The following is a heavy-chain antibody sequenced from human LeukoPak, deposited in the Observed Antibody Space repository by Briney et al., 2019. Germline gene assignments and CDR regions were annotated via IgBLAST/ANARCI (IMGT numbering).Heavy chain of an antibody. J-gene: IGHJ6*03. Sequence: SETLSLTCAVYGGSFSGYYWSWLRQPPGKGLEWIGEINHSGSTNYNPSLKSRVTISVDTSKNQFSLKLSSVTAADTAVYYCATAGIFGVALLYYVDVWGKGTTVTVSS. CDR3: ATAGIFGVALLYYVDV. D-gene: IGHD3-3*01. CDR1: GGSFSGYY. CDR2: INHSGST. V-gene: IGHV4-34*01.